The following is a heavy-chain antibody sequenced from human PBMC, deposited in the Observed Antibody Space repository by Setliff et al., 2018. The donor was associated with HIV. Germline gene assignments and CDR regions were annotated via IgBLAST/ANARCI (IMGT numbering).Heavy chain of an antibody. CDR3: ARAGRGGGSYWTFDY. D-gene: IGHD1-26*01. Sequence: ESLKISCKGSEYSFTNNWIGWVRQMPGKGLEWMGIIYPGDSDIRYSPSFQGQVTISADKAISTAYLQWGSLKASDTGMYYCARAGRGGGSYWTFDYWGQGTLVTVSS. J-gene: IGHJ4*02. V-gene: IGHV5-51*01. CDR2: IYPGDSDI. CDR1: EYSFTNNW.